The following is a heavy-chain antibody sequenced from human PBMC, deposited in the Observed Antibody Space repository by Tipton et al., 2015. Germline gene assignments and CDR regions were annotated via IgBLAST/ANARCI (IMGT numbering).Heavy chain of an antibody. V-gene: IGHV4-39*07. D-gene: IGHD2-15*01. CDR3: ARVTGYCSGGSCYPGYWFDP. CDR2: IYYSGST. J-gene: IGHJ5*02. Sequence: TLSLTCTVSGGSISSSSYYWTWIRQPPGKGLEWIGSIYYSGSTYYNPSLKSRVTMSVDTSKNQFSLKLSSVTAADTAVYYCARVTGYCSGGSCYPGYWFDPWGQGTLVTVSS. CDR1: GGSISSSSYY.